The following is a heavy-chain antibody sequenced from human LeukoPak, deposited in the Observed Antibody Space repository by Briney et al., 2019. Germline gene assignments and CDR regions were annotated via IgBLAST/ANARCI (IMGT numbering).Heavy chain of an antibody. D-gene: IGHD3-9*01. CDR3: ARDFDGYLDY. Sequence: SETLSLTCTVSSGSINNYYWSWIRQPPGKGLEWIGYIYHSGSTYYNPSLKSRVTISVDRSKNQFSLKLSSVTAADTAVYYCARDFDGYLDYWGQGTLVTVSS. J-gene: IGHJ4*02. CDR1: SGSINNYY. CDR2: IYHSGST. V-gene: IGHV4-59*12.